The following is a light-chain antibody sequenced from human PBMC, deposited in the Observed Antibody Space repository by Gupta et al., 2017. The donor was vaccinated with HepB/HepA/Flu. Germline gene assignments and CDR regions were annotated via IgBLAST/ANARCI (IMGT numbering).Light chain of an antibody. CDR3: SSYTSSATLV. J-gene: IGLJ2*01. CDR2: DVR. CDR1: SSDVGGYTY. Sequence: QSAPTQSASVCGPPVQPITISCTATSSDVGGYTYVFWYQQHPGKAPNLIIYDVRNRPSGVSTRFSGSKSGNTASLTIYGLRTEDEADYYCSSYTSSATLVFGGGTKLTVL. V-gene: IGLV2-14*01.